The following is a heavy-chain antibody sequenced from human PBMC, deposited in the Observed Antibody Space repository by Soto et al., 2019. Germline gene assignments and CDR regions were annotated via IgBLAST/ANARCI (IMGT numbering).Heavy chain of an antibody. D-gene: IGHD6-19*01. V-gene: IGHV3-15*01. CDR1: GFTFRNTW. J-gene: IGHJ4*02. Sequence: EVPLVESGGGLVKPGGSLRLSCAASGFTFRNTWMSWVRQAPGKGLEWVGRIKSKSDGGTTDYAAPVKGRFTISRDDSKNTLYLQMNSLKTEDTAVYYCTTDRSTGWLFDHWGQGTLVTVSS. CDR2: IKSKSDGGTT. CDR3: TTDRSTGWLFDH.